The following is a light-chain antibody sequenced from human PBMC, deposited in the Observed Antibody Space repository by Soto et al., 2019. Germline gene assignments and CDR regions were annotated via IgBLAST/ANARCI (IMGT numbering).Light chain of an antibody. CDR2: GAS. J-gene: IGKJ5*01. Sequence: EIVLTQSTGTLSLSPGERAALSCRASQSVSTRHLAWYQQKHGQAPRLLTYGASSRANGIPDRFSVSGSGTDFTLTITRLEPEDSAVYCCQQYGRSPLTFGQGTRVEIK. CDR3: QQYGRSPLT. V-gene: IGKV3-20*01. CDR1: QSVSTRH.